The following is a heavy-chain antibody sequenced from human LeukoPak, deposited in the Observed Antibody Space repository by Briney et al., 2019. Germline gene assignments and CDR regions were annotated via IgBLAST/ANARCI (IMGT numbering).Heavy chain of an antibody. CDR3: ARGADSSSSAGDY. J-gene: IGHJ4*02. CDR2: ISYDGSNK. V-gene: IGHV3-30*04. Sequence: PGGSLRLSCAASGFTFSSYAMHWVRQAPGKGLEWVAVISYDGSNKYYADSVKGRFTISRDNSKNTLYLQMNSLRAEDTAVYYCARGADSSSSAGDYWGQGTLVTVSS. CDR1: GFTFSSYA. D-gene: IGHD6-6*01.